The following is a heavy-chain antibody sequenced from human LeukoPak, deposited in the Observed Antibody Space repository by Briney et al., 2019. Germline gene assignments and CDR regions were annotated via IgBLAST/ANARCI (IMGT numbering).Heavy chain of an antibody. Sequence: PGGSLRLSCAASRFTFSSYAMSWVRQAPGKGLEWVSAISGSGGSTYNADSVKGRFTISRDNSKNTLYLQMNSLRAEDTAIYYCAKGALGDTMIRGVFIRWGKAFGIWGQGTMVTVSS. CDR3: AKGALGDTMIRGVFIRWGKAFGI. D-gene: IGHD3-10*01. V-gene: IGHV3-23*01. CDR1: RFTFSSYA. J-gene: IGHJ3*02. CDR2: ISGSGGST.